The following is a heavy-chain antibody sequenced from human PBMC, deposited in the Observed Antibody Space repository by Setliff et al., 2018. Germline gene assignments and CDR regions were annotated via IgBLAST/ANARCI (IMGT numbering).Heavy chain of an antibody. CDR2: IYPGDSDT. J-gene: IGHJ4*02. CDR1: GYSFTSYW. CDR3: TAGTGRSDFDY. D-gene: IGHD1-1*01. V-gene: IGHV5-51*01. Sequence: PGESLKISCKGSGYSFTSYWIGWVRQMPGKGLEWMGIIYPGDSDTRYSPSFQGQVTISADKSISTAYLQMDSLKTEDTAVYYCTAGTGRSDFDYWGQGTLVTVSS.